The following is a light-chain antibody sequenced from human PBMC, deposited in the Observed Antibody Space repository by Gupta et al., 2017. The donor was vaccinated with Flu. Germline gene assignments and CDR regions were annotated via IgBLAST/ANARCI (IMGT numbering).Light chain of an antibody. Sequence: DVQMTQSPSTPSASVGDRVIITCRASQSIGSWLAWYQQRPGKAPKLLIYKASRLESGVPSRFSGSGSGTEFTLTISSLQPDDFGTYYCQQCDSYPRTFGQGTKVEIK. CDR2: KAS. CDR1: QSIGSW. J-gene: IGKJ1*01. CDR3: QQCDSYPRT. V-gene: IGKV1-5*03.